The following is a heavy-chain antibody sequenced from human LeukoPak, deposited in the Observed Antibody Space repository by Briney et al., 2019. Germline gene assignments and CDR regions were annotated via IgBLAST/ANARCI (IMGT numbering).Heavy chain of an antibody. CDR1: GFTFSNYG. CDR2: ISGSGGST. CDR3: AKDHTVSLPPYYYYYYMDV. J-gene: IGHJ6*03. D-gene: IGHD4-11*01. Sequence: PGGSLRLSCAASGFTFSNYGMSWVRQAPGKGLEWVSAISGSGGSTYYADSVKGRFTISRDNSKNTLYLQMNSLRAEDTAVYYCAKDHTVSLPPYYYYYYMDVWGKGTTVTISS. V-gene: IGHV3-23*01.